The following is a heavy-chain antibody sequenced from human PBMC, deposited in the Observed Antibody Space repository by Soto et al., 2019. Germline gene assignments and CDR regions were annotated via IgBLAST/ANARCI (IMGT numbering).Heavy chain of an antibody. Sequence: EVQVVESGGGLVKPGGSLRLSCNFSFSMYSMDWVRQAPGKGLEWVASISSGSAFIKYADSLKGRFTISRDNAKNSVSLQMDSLRVEDTAMYYCTRDQGGSYDSWFDPWGRGTLVTVSS. CDR2: ISSGSAFI. CDR1: SFSMYS. J-gene: IGHJ5*02. D-gene: IGHD1-26*01. CDR3: TRDQGGSYDSWFDP. V-gene: IGHV3-21*01.